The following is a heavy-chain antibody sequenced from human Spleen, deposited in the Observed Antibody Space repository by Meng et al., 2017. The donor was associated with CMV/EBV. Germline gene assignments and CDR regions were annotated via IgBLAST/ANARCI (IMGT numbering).Heavy chain of an antibody. Sequence: GESLKISCAASGFTFSSYSMNWVRQAPGKGLEWVSIIYGDGGTTYYADSVKGRFTISRDNSKNTLYLQMSSLKVEDTAVYYCAKDLTGGGIAVAGTPRHFFYYGMDVWGQGTTVTVSS. CDR3: AKDLTGGGIAVAGTPRHFFYYGMDV. D-gene: IGHD6-19*01. J-gene: IGHJ6*02. CDR2: IYGDGGTT. V-gene: IGHV3-23*03. CDR1: GFTFSSYS.